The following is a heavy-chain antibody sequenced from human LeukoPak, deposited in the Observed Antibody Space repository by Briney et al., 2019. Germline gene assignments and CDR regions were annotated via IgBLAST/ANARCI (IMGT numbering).Heavy chain of an antibody. Sequence: ASVKVSCKASGYTFTSYYMHWVRQAPGQGLEWMGWISAYNGNTNYAQKLQGRVTMTTDTSTSTAYMELRSLRSDDTAVYYCARRVAAAGKGGIDYWGQGTLVTVSS. CDR3: ARRVAAAGKGGIDY. CDR1: GYTFTSYY. J-gene: IGHJ4*02. CDR2: ISAYNGNT. D-gene: IGHD6-13*01. V-gene: IGHV1-18*04.